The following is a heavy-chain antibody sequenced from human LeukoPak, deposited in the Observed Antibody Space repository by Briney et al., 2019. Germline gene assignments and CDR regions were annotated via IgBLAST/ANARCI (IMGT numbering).Heavy chain of an antibody. J-gene: IGHJ5*02. CDR2: IYYSGST. CDR1: GGSISSSSYY. Sequence: PSETLSLTCTVSGGSISSSSYYWGWIRQPPGKGLEWIGSIYYSGSTYYNPSLKSRVTISVDTSKNQFSLKLSSVTAADTAVYYCVSSWYSHWFDPWGQGTLVTVSS. D-gene: IGHD6-13*01. CDR3: VSSWYSHWFDP. V-gene: IGHV4-39*01.